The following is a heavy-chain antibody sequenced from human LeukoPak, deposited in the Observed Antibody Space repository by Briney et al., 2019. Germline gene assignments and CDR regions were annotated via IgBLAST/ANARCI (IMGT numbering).Heavy chain of an antibody. Sequence: ASVKVSCKASGYSIRSYDISWVRQTPGQGLEWMGWVNNNIVNTNNGKKFQGRVTVTTDTSTSTAYMELRSLRFDDTAVYYCARDLKIRGRPGTFEIWGQGTTVIVSP. D-gene: IGHD3-16*01. V-gene: IGHV1-18*01. J-gene: IGHJ3*02. CDR2: VNNNIVNT. CDR3: ARDLKIRGRPGTFEI. CDR1: GYSIRSYD.